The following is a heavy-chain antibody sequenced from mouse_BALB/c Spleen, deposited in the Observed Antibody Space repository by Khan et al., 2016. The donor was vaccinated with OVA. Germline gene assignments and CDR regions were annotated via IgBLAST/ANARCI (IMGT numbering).Heavy chain of an antibody. J-gene: IGHJ4*01. CDR1: GFSLTDYA. CDR2: IWAGGSK. V-gene: IGHV2-6-5*01. CDR3: AKDPPYCAMDS. Sequence: QVQLKQSGPGLVAPSQSLSITCTVSGFSLTDYAVRWIRQPPGKGLEWLGVIWAGGSKYYNSALKSRLSISKDNSRSHAFLNMNSLQTADTATYDCAKDPPYCAMDSWGQGISVTVSS.